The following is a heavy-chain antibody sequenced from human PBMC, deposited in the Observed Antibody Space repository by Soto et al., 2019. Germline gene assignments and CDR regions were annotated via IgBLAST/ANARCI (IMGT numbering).Heavy chain of an antibody. V-gene: IGHV3-23*01. J-gene: IGHJ6*02. Sequence: ESGGGLVQPGESLTLCCAASGFTFNTYAMTWARRAPGKGLEWVSAISGSGATTYVADSVKGRFTISRDNSKDTLYLQMNSLRAEDTAIYYCAKGRGGAYYYYGLDVWGQGTTVTVSS. CDR3: AKGRGGAYYYYGLDV. D-gene: IGHD3-10*01. CDR1: GFTFNTYA. CDR2: ISGSGATT.